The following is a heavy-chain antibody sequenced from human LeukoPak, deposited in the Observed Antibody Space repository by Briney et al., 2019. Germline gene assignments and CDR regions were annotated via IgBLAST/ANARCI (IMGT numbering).Heavy chain of an antibody. CDR3: AKDERGYDCYFDY. Sequence: PGGSLRLSRAASGFTFSSYAMSWVRQAPGKGLEWVSSVSGSGSHTYYADSVKGRFTISRDNSKNTLYLQMDSLRAEDAAVYYCAKDERGYDCYFDYWGQGALVTVSS. V-gene: IGHV3-23*01. D-gene: IGHD5-12*01. J-gene: IGHJ4*02. CDR1: GFTFSSYA. CDR2: VSGSGSHT.